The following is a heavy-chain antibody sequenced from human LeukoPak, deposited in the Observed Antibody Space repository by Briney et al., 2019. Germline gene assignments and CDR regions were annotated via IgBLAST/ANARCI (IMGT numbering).Heavy chain of an antibody. CDR1: GGTFSSYA. J-gene: IGHJ5*02. Sequence: ASVRVSCKASGGTFSSYAISWVRQAPGQGLEWMGRIIPIFGTANYAQKFQGRVTITTDESTSTAYMELSSLRSEDTAVYYCARVSTPLFASGYYTGRAYDWFDPWGQGTLVTVSS. CDR2: IIPIFGTA. D-gene: IGHD3-3*01. CDR3: ARVSTPLFASGYYTGRAYDWFDP. V-gene: IGHV1-69*05.